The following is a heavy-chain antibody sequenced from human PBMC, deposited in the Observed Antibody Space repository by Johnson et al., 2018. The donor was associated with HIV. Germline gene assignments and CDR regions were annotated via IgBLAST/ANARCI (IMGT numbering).Heavy chain of an antibody. CDR2: ISSGGNTI. Sequence: VQLVESGGGVVQPGGSRRLSCAAFGFTFSNYAMHWVRQAPGKGLEWVSYISSGGNTIYYADSVKGRFTISRDNSKNTLYLHMKSLRVEDTALYYCARVPGSRAGDAFDVWGTGTMVTVSS. CDR1: GFTFSNYA. D-gene: IGHD1-1*01. V-gene: IGHV3-48*03. J-gene: IGHJ3*01. CDR3: ARVPGSRAGDAFDV.